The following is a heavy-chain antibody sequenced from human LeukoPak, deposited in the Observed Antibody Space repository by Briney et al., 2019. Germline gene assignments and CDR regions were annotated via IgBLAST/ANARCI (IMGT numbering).Heavy chain of an antibody. CDR2: VSISSGTI. CDR3: ARGLTVGAKDYFDY. J-gene: IGHJ4*02. D-gene: IGHD1-26*01. CDR1: GFTFSGHN. Sequence: GGSLRLSCAASGFTFSGHNMNWVRQAPGKGLEWISFVSISSGTIYYADSVKGRFTISRDNAKNSLYLQMNSLRAEDTAVYYCARGLTVGAKDYFDYWGQGTLVTVSS. V-gene: IGHV3-48*04.